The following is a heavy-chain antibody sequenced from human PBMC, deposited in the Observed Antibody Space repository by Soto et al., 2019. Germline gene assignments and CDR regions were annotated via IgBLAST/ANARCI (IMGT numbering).Heavy chain of an antibody. CDR2: INHSGST. Sequence: QVQLQQWGAGLLKPSETLSLTCAVYGGSFSGYYWSWIRQPPGKGLEWIGEINHSGSTNYNPSLKSRVTISVATSKNHFSLKLSSVTAADTAVYYCARGPYYYGSGSYRHDFDYWGQGTLVTVSS. V-gene: IGHV4-34*01. J-gene: IGHJ4*02. D-gene: IGHD3-10*01. CDR1: GGSFSGYY. CDR3: ARGPYYYGSGSYRHDFDY.